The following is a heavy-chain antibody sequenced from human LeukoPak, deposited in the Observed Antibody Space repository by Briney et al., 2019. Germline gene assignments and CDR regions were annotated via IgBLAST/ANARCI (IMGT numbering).Heavy chain of an antibody. CDR3: ARDRNWNYDY. J-gene: IGHJ4*02. CDR1: GFTFSSYL. CDR2: ISGSGDST. V-gene: IGHV3-23*01. D-gene: IGHD1-7*01. Sequence: GGSLRLSCAASGFTFSSYLMSWVRQAPGKGLEWVSGISGSGDSTYYADSVKGRFTISRDNSKNTLHLQMNSLRAEDTAVYYCARDRNWNYDYWGQGTLVTVSS.